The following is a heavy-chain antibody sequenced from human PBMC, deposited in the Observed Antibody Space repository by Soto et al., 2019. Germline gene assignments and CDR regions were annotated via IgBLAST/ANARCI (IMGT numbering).Heavy chain of an antibody. Sequence: QAQLVESGGGVVQPERSLRLSCTASNFVFSVYSLHWVRQAPGKGLEWVALISYDGGNKYYADSVKGRFTISRDNSKNTLYLQMNSLRREDTAVYYCARDKDQYDFWGGTLDSRGQGTLVTVSS. CDR2: ISYDGGNK. D-gene: IGHD3-3*01. CDR1: NFVFSVYS. J-gene: IGHJ4*02. V-gene: IGHV3-30-3*01. CDR3: ARDKDQYDFWGGTLDS.